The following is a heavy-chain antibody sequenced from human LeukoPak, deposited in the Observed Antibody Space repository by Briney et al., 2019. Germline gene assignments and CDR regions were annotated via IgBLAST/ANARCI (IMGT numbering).Heavy chain of an antibody. CDR2: INPNSGGT. J-gene: IGHJ4*02. Sequence: ASVKVSCKASGGTFSSYAISWVRQAPGQGLEWMGWINPNSGGTNYAQKFQGRVTMTRDTSISTAYMELSRLRSDDTAVYYCARGPTYYYDSSGYHRPFDYWGQGTLVTVSS. V-gene: IGHV1-2*02. CDR3: ARGPTYYYDSSGYHRPFDY. D-gene: IGHD3-22*01. CDR1: GGTFSSYA.